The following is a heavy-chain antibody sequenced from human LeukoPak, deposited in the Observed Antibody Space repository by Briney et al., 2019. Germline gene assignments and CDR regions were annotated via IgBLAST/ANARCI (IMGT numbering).Heavy chain of an antibody. CDR1: GFTFDDYA. V-gene: IGHV3-43D*03. Sequence: LPGGSLRLSCAASGFTFDDYAMHWVRQAPGKGLECVSLISWDGDSTYYSDSVKGRFTISRDNSKNTLYLQMNSLRAEDTAVYYCAFPGSNWNYGYWGQGTLVTVSS. D-gene: IGHD1-7*01. CDR3: AFPGSNWNYGY. CDR2: ISWDGDST. J-gene: IGHJ4*02.